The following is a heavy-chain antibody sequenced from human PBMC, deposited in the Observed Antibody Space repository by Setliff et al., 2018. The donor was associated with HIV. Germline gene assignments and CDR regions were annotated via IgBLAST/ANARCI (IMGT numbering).Heavy chain of an antibody. CDR1: GGSVSSVNYY. CDR3: ARDVTYYYDSGGRDYYGMDV. CDR2: IHYTGST. J-gene: IGHJ6*02. Sequence: SETLSLTCSVSGGSVSSVNYYWSWIRQPPGKGLEWIGYIHYTGSTTYNPSLKSRVTISVDTSKNQFSLKLSSVTAADTAVYYCARDVTYYYDSGGRDYYGMDVWGQGTTVTVSS. D-gene: IGHD3-22*01. V-gene: IGHV4-61*01.